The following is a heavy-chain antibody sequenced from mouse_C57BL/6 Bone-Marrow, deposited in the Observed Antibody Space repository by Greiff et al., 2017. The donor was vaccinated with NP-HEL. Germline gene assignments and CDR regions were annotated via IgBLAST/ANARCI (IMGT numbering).Heavy chain of an antibody. CDR3: AIAVVTTGDAMDY. V-gene: IGHV1-74*01. CDR2: IHPSDSDT. J-gene: IGHJ4*01. D-gene: IGHD2-2*01. Sequence: VQLQQPGAELVKPGASVKVSCKASGYTFTSYWMHWVKQRPGQGLEWIGRIHPSDSDTNHNQKFKGKATLTVDKSSSTAYMQLSSLTSEDSAVYDCAIAVVTTGDAMDYWGQGTSVTVSS. CDR1: GYTFTSYW.